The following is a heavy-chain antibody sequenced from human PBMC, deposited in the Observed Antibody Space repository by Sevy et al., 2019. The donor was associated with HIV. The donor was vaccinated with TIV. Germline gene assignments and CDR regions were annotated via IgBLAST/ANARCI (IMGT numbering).Heavy chain of an antibody. D-gene: IGHD2-2*01. J-gene: IGHJ4*02. CDR1: GGSINNYX. V-gene: IGHV4-59*08. CDR2: IFHTGST. Sequence: SETLSLTCSVSGGSINNYXXXXXXXPPGKELEXXGYIFHTGSTTYSPSLKRRVTISLDTSKNQLYLKLTSVTAADTAIYYCARHEGSWRTPAAHFDNWGQGTLVTVSS. CDR3: ARHEGSWRTPAAHFDN.